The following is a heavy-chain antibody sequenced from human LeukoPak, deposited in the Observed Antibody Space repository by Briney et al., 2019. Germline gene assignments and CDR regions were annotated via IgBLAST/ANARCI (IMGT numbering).Heavy chain of an antibody. CDR2: VYYSGST. Sequence: SETLSLTCTVSGGSISGYHWAWIRQSPEKGLEYIGYVYYSGSTNYNPSLKSRLTISVDRSKNQFSLRLNSVTAADTAVYFCARGDVPAARPLDYWGQGILVTVSS. CDR1: GGSISGYH. V-gene: IGHV4-59*01. CDR3: ARGDVPAARPLDY. J-gene: IGHJ4*02. D-gene: IGHD2-2*01.